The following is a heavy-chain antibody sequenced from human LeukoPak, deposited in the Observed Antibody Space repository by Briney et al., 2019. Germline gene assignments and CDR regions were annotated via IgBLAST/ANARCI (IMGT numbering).Heavy chain of an antibody. CDR3: ARTSSSTSGNIWFDP. D-gene: IGHD3-10*01. CDR1: GYIFTDYY. J-gene: IGHJ5*02. CDR2: INPNSGAS. V-gene: IGHV1-2*02. Sequence: ASVKVSCKASGYIFTDYYIHWVRQAPGQGLQWMGWINPNSGASNYAQRFQGRVTMTRDRSINTAYMEVTRLRSDDTAVYYCARTSSSTSGNIWFDPWGQGTLVTVS.